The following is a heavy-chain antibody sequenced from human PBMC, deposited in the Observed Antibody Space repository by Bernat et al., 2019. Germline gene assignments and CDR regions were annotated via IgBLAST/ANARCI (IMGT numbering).Heavy chain of an antibody. D-gene: IGHD4-17*01. Sequence: QVQLVQSGAEVKKPGASVKVSCKASGYTFTGYDMHWVRQAPGQGPEWMGWINAKSGGTNYAQKLQGRVTMTRDTSINTAYMEVSRLRSDDTAVYYCARDPDVYGDSLTSFDSWGQGTLVTVSS. V-gene: IGHV1-2*02. CDR1: GYTFTGYD. CDR3: ARDPDVYGDSLTSFDS. J-gene: IGHJ5*01. CDR2: INAKSGGT.